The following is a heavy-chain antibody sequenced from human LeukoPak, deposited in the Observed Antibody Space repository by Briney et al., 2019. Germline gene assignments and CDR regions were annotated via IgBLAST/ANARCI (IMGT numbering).Heavy chain of an antibody. V-gene: IGHV3-7*01. Sequence: PGGSLRLSCVASGFTFSMYWMTWFRQAPGKGLGWVANLKQDGSQTNYVDSVEGRFTISRYNAKKSLYLQMNSLRGEDTAVYYCARGGTYDIWGQGTRVTVSS. CDR3: ARGGTYDI. J-gene: IGHJ3*02. CDR2: LKQDGSQT. CDR1: GFTFSMYW.